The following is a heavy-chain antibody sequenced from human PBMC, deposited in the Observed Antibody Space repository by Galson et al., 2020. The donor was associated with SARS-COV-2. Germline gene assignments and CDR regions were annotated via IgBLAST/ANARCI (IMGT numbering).Heavy chain of an antibody. CDR1: GGSISSSNW. Sequence: ASETLSLTCAVSGGSISSSNWWSWVRQPPGKGLEWIGEIYHSGSTNYNPSLKSRVTISVDKSKNQFSLKLSSVTAADTAVYYCARLWGGYIIYYFDYWGQGTLVTVSS. CDR3: ARLWGGYIIYYFDY. J-gene: IGHJ4*02. CDR2: IYHSGST. V-gene: IGHV4-4*02. D-gene: IGHD6-25*01.